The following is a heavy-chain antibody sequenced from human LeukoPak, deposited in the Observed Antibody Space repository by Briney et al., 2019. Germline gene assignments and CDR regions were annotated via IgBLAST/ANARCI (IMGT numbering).Heavy chain of an antibody. J-gene: IGHJ4*02. CDR1: GFTFSSYG. V-gene: IGHV3-30*02. Sequence: GGSLRLSCAASGFTFSSYGMHWVRQAPGKGLEWVAFIRYDASNKYYADSVKGRFTISRDNSKNTLYLQMNSLRAEDTAVYYCARGLSSGWGQGTLVTVSS. D-gene: IGHD6-19*01. CDR3: ARGLSSG. CDR2: IRYDASNK.